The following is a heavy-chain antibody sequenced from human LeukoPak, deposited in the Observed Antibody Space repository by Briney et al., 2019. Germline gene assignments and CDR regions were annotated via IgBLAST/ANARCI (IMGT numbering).Heavy chain of an antibody. J-gene: IGHJ5*02. CDR2: INHSGST. Sequence: SETLSLTCAVYGGSFSGYYWSWIRQPPGKGLEWIGEINHSGSTNYNPSLKSRVTISVDTSKNLFSLKLSSVTAADTAVYYCARAGGSDPVNWFDPWGQGTLVTVSS. CDR1: GGSFSGYY. CDR3: ARAGGSDPVNWFDP. D-gene: IGHD1-26*01. V-gene: IGHV4-34*01.